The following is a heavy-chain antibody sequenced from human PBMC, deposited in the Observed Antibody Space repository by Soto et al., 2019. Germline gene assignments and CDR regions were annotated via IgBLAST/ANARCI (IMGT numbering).Heavy chain of an antibody. V-gene: IGHV3-21*01. Sequence: PGGSLRLSCAASGFTFSSYDMNWVRQAPGKGLEWVSSISSSSSYIYYADSVKGRFTISRDNAKNSLYLQMNSLRAEDTAVYYCARGTYYYDGSGYYAYWGQGTLVTVSS. CDR2: ISSSSSYI. CDR1: GFTFSSYD. J-gene: IGHJ4*01. D-gene: IGHD3-22*01. CDR3: ARGTYYYDGSGYYAY.